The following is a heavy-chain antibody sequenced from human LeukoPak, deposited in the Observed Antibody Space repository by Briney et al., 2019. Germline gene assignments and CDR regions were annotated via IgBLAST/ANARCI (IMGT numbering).Heavy chain of an antibody. CDR1: GYTFTSYD. J-gene: IGHJ5*02. CDR2: MNPNSGNT. Sequence: ASVKVSCKASGYTFTSYDINWVRQATGQGLEWMGWMNPNSGNTGYAQKFQGRVTMARSTSISTAYMELSSLRSEDTAVYYCAIPYCTNGVCSSWFDPWGQGTLVTVSS. CDR3: AIPYCTNGVCSSWFDP. D-gene: IGHD2-8*01. V-gene: IGHV1-8*01.